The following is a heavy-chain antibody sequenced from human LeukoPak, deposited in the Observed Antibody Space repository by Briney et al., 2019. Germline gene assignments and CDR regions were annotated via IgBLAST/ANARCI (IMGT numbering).Heavy chain of an antibody. D-gene: IGHD6-13*01. Sequence: GGSLRLSCGASGFTFSTFSMTWVRQPPGKGLEWVSSIIIGSTDYIYYPDSVKGRFTISRDNAKNSLYLQMNSLRAEDTAVYYCARVGKSSSWYFIDYWGQGTLVTVSS. J-gene: IGHJ4*02. CDR1: GFTFSTFS. CDR3: ARVGKSSSWYFIDY. V-gene: IGHV3-21*01. CDR2: IIIGSTDYI.